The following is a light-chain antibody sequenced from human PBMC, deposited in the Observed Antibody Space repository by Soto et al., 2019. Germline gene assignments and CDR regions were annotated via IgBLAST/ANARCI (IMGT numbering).Light chain of an antibody. V-gene: IGKV2-30*02. CDR1: QSLVHSNGNTY. J-gene: IGKJ1*01. CDR2: KVS. CDR3: MQGTHWPRT. Sequence: DVVMTQSPLSLPVTLGQPASISCRSSQSLVHSNGNTYLNWFQQSPGQSPRRLLYKVSIRDSGVRDRFSGSGSGTDFTLNISRVAADDVGVYYCMQGTHWPRTFGQGTKVEIK.